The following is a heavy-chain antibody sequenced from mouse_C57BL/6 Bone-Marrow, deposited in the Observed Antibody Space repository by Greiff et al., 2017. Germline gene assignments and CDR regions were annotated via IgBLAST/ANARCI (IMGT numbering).Heavy chain of an antibody. CDR3: TYNSNPY. CDR1: GFNIKDYY. D-gene: IGHD2-5*01. CDR2: IDPEDGDT. Sequence: EVQLQQSGAEFVRPGASVKLSCTASGFNIKDYYMHWVKQRPEQGLEWIGRIDPEDGDTAYAPKFQGKATMTADKSPNTAYLQLSSLTSEDTAVYYCTYNSNPYWGQGTLVTVSA. V-gene: IGHV14-1*01. J-gene: IGHJ3*01.